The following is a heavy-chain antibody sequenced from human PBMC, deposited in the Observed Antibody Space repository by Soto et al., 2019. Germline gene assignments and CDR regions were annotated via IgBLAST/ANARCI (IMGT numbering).Heavy chain of an antibody. CDR3: TLAGYDSDYYAVTPLSVGHF. D-gene: IGHD6-25*01. CDR2: ISSSGSII. CDR1: GFTFSDYY. Sequence: QVQLVVSGGGLVKPGGSLRISCAASGFTFSDYYISWIRQAPGKGLEWVSYISSSGSIIYYADSVKGRFTISRDNAKNSLYLQMNSLRAEDTAVYYCTLAGYDSDYYAVTPLSVGHFWGQGTLFTVSS. J-gene: IGHJ4*02. V-gene: IGHV3-11*01.